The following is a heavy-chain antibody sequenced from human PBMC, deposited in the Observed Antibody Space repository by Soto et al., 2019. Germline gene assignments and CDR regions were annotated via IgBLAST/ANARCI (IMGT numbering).Heavy chain of an antibody. V-gene: IGHV3-33*01. CDR1: GFTFSSYG. CDR2: IGYDGRNK. Sequence: QVQLVESGGGVVQPGRSLRLSCAASGFTFSSYGMHWVRQAPGKGLDWVAVIGYDGRNKYYADSVKGRFTISRDNSKNTLYLQMNSLRAEDTAVYYCARESGALTVTRYNWFDPWGQGTLVTVSS. D-gene: IGHD4-4*01. CDR3: ARESGALTVTRYNWFDP. J-gene: IGHJ5*02.